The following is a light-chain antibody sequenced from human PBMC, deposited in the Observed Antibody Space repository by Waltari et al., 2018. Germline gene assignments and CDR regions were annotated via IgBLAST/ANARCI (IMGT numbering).Light chain of an antibody. CDR3: GTWDSSLSGAV. J-gene: IGLJ7*01. CDR1: SSNIGNNY. V-gene: IGLV1-51*02. Sequence: QSVLTQPPSVSAAPGQGVTISCSGGSSNIGNNYVSWYRQFPGTAPKLLIYENTGRPSCITGRFSGSKSGTSATLDITGLQAGDEADYYCGTWDSSLSGAVFGGGTHLTVL. CDR2: ENT.